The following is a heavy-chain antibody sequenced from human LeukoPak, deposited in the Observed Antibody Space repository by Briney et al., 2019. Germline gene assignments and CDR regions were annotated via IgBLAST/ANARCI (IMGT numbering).Heavy chain of an antibody. CDR2: INPNSGGT. Sequence: GASVKVSCKASGYTFTGYYMHWVRQAPGQGLEWMGWINPNSGGTNYAQKFQGRVTMTRDTSISTAYMELSRLRSDDTAVYYCARSLTYYYDSSGYSDAFDIWGQGTMVTVSS. D-gene: IGHD3-22*01. CDR1: GYTFTGYY. V-gene: IGHV1-2*02. CDR3: ARSLTYYYDSSGYSDAFDI. J-gene: IGHJ3*02.